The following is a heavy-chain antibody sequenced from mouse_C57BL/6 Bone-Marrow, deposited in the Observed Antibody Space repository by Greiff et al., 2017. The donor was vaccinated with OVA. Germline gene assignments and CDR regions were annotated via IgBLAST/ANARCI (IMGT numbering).Heavy chain of an antibody. J-gene: IGHJ2*01. Sequence: VQRVESGAELARPGASVKLSCKASGYTFTSYGISWVKQRTGQGLEWIGEIYPRSGNTYYNEKFKGKATLTADKSSSTAYMELRGLTSEDSAVYFCARRTTVVGGDYWGQGTTLTVSS. V-gene: IGHV1-81*01. CDR3: ARRTTVVGGDY. CDR2: IYPRSGNT. D-gene: IGHD1-1*01. CDR1: GYTFTSYG.